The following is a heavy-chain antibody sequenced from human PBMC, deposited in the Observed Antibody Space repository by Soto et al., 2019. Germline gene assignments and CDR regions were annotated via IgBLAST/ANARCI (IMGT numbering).Heavy chain of an antibody. D-gene: IGHD4-17*01. J-gene: IGHJ6*02. CDR2: IYWDDDK. Sequence: QITLKESGPTLVKPTQTLTLTCTFSGFSLNTSGVGVGWIRQPPGKALECLALIYWDDDKRYSPSLKTRLTITQDTSNNQVVLTMTNMDPVDTATYYCALDYGDPPHSYFGFDVWGQGTTVTVSS. CDR1: GFSLNTSGVG. CDR3: ALDYGDPPHSYFGFDV. V-gene: IGHV2-5*02.